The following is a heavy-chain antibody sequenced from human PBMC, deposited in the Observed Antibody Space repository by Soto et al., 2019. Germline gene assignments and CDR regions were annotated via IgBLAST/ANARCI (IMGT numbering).Heavy chain of an antibody. CDR2: ISYDGSNK. CDR3: AKDGNSGYDRPFDY. V-gene: IGHV3-30*18. CDR1: GFTFSSYG. J-gene: IGHJ4*02. D-gene: IGHD5-12*01. Sequence: QVQLVESGGGVVQPGRSLRLSCAASGFTFSSYGMHWVRQAPGKGLEWVAVISYDGSNKYYADSVKGRFTISRDNSKNTLYLQMNSLRAEDTAVYYCAKDGNSGYDRPFDYWCQGTLVTVSS.